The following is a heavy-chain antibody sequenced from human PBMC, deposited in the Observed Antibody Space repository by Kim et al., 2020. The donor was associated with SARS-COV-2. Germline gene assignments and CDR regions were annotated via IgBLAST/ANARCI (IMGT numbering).Heavy chain of an antibody. Sequence: GESLKISCKGSGYSFTSYWIDWVRQMPGKGLEWMGIIYPDDSDTRYSPSFQGQVTISADKSITTAYLQWSSLKASDTAIYYCARRRGYDIDYWGQGTLITVSS. D-gene: IGHD5-12*01. CDR2: IYPDDSDT. CDR3: ARRRGYDIDY. J-gene: IGHJ4*02. CDR1: GYSFTSYW. V-gene: IGHV5-51*01.